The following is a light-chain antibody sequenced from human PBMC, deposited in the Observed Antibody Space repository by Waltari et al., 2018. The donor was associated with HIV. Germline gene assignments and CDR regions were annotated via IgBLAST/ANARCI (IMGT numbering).Light chain of an antibody. CDR3: QQRSNWPPGIT. CDR1: QSVSSY. J-gene: IGKJ4*01. V-gene: IGKV3-11*01. CDR2: DAS. Sequence: EIVLTQSPATLSLSPGESATLPCRASQSVSSYLAWYQQKPGQAPRLLIYDASNRATGIPARFSGSGSGTDFTLTISSLEPEDFAVYYGQQRSNWPPGITFGGGTKVEIK.